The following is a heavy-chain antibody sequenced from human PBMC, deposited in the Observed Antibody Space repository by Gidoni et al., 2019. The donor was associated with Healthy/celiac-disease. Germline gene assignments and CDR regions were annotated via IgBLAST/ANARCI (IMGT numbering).Heavy chain of an antibody. CDR3: EGDVPGSGWYNWFDP. J-gene: IGHJ5*02. CDR1: GGAISSYY. Sequence: QVQLQESGSGLVKPSENLSLTCTVTGGAISSYYWGWIRQPPGKGLEWIGYVYYSGSTNYNPCHKSRVTISLDTSKNQFTLKLSSVTAADPAVYYGEGDVPGSGWYNWFDPWGQGTLVTVSS. V-gene: IGHV4-59*01. CDR2: VYYSGST. D-gene: IGHD6-19*01.